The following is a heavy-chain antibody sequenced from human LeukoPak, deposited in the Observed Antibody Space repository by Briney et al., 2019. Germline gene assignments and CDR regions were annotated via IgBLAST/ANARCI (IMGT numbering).Heavy chain of an antibody. CDR2: ISAYNGNT. CDR1: GYTFTSYG. CDR3: ARSLNHPYCGGDCFGDY. D-gene: IGHD2-21*02. V-gene: IGHV1-18*01. J-gene: IGHJ4*02. Sequence: ASVKVSCKTSGYTFTSYGISWVRQAPGQGLEWMGWISAYNGNTNYAQKLQGRVTMTTDTSTSTAYMELRSLRSDDTAVYYYARSLNHPYCGGDCFGDYWGQGTLVTVSS.